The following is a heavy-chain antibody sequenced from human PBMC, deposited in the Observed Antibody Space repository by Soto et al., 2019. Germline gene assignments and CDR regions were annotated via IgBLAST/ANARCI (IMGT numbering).Heavy chain of an antibody. J-gene: IGHJ4*02. CDR2: ISYDGSHK. V-gene: IGHV3-30*18. Sequence: QVQLVESGGGVVQPGRSLRLSCAGSGFTFSNYGLHWVRQAPGKGLEWVAVISYDGSHKYYADSVKGRFSISRDNSNNVMYRQMDSLRAEDTAVYYCAKDGAPRYCGRSSCHPAGAYWGQGTLGTVSS. CDR1: GFTFSNYG. D-gene: IGHD2-15*01. CDR3: AKDGAPRYCGRSSCHPAGAY.